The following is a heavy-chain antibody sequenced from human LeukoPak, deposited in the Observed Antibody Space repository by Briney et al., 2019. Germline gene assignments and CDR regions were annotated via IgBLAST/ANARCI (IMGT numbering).Heavy chain of an antibody. Sequence: SGGSLRLSCTVSGFTVSSNSMSWVRQAPGKGLEWVSFIYSDNTHYSDSVKGRFTISRDNSKNTLYLQMNSLRAEDTAVYYCAKDRESQIVVVAATLDYWGQGTLVTVSS. V-gene: IGHV3-66*03. D-gene: IGHD2-15*01. CDR1: GFTVSSNS. CDR3: AKDRESQIVVVAATLDY. J-gene: IGHJ4*02. CDR2: IYSDNT.